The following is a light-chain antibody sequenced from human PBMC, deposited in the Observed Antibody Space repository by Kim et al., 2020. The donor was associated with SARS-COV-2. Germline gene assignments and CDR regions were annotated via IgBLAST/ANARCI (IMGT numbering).Light chain of an antibody. CDR2: AAS. CDR3: QQSNITPLT. Sequence: ASVGERVTITCRTSQSISNNLNWYQQKSGRAPKLLSYAASSLQGGVPSRFSGSGSGTDFTLTISSLQPEDSATYFCQQSNITPLTFGGGTKVDIK. CDR1: QSISNN. V-gene: IGKV1-39*01. J-gene: IGKJ4*01.